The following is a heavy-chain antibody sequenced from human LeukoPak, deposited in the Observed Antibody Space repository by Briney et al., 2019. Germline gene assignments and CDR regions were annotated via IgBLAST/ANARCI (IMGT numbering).Heavy chain of an antibody. CDR3: ARTRGYRSPTFFDY. CDR1: GFTFTSYW. D-gene: IGHD5-18*01. CDR2: INQNGSEK. J-gene: IGHJ4*02. V-gene: IGHV3-7*03. Sequence: PGGSLRLSCAASGFTFTSYWMTWFRQAPGKGLEWVANINQNGSEKYYVDSVKGRFAISRDNAKNSLFLQMNSLRAEDTAMYHCARTRGYRSPTFFDYWGQGTLVTVSS.